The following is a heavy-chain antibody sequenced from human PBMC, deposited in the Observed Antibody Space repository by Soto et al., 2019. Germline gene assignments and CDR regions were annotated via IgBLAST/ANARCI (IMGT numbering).Heavy chain of an antibody. Sequence: GGSMRLSCAASGFTFSRDGMHRVRQAPGKGPEWVAVISYDGNSKYYADSVKGRFTISRDNSKNTLYLQMNSLRAEDTAVYYCAKDLGYTSGWYFDYWGQGTLVTVSS. CDR3: AKDLGYTSGWYFDY. CDR1: GFTFSRDG. V-gene: IGHV3-30*18. D-gene: IGHD6-19*01. J-gene: IGHJ4*02. CDR2: ISYDGNSK.